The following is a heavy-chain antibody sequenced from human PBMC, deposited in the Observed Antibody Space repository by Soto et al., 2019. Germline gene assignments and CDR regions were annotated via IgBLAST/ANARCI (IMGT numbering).Heavy chain of an antibody. CDR2: INAGNGNT. Sequence: GASVKVSCKASGNTFTSYAMHWVRQAPGQRLEWMGWINAGNGNTKYSQKFQGRVTITRDTSASTVYMELSSLRSEDTAVYYCARSYYDYVWGSYRSGHFDYWGQGTLVTVSS. CDR1: GNTFTSYA. D-gene: IGHD3-16*02. J-gene: IGHJ4*02. CDR3: ARSYYDYVWGSYRSGHFDY. V-gene: IGHV1-3*01.